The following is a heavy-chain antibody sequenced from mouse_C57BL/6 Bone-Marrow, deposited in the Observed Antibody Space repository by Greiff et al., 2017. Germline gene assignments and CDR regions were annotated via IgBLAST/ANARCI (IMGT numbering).Heavy chain of an antibody. J-gene: IGHJ1*03. CDR1: GYSFTDYN. Sequence: EVQLQQPGPELVKPGASVKISCKASGYSFTDYNMNWVKQSNGKSLEWIGVINPNYGTTSYNQKFKGKATLTVDQSSSTAYMQLNSLTSEDSAVYYGARGGYCAGYFDVWGRGSTVTVSS. V-gene: IGHV1-39*01. D-gene: IGHD1-1*02. CDR3: ARGGYCAGYFDV. CDR2: INPNYGTT.